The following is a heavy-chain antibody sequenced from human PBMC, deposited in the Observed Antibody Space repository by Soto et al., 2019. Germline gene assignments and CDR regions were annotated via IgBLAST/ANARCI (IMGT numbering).Heavy chain of an antibody. CDR3: AREPEGSVFGLDS. CDR1: GFIFSNSL. Sequence: QVQLVESGGGLFKLGGSLRPSCPASGFIFSNSLRNWFRQAPAKGLEWGAVIWEDGSEEYYAASVKARFTISRDNSMNTLYLQMDRLRVDDMAVYYCAREPEGSVFGLDSWGQGTLVTVSS. CDR2: IWEDGSEE. J-gene: IGHJ5*01. D-gene: IGHD3-10*02. V-gene: IGHV3-33*01.